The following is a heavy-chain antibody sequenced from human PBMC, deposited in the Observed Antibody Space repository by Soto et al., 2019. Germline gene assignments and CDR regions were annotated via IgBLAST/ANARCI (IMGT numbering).Heavy chain of an antibody. CDR2: IYTSGST. D-gene: IGHD1-26*01. J-gene: IGHJ3*02. Sequence: ETLSLTCTVSGGSISSYYWSWIRQPAGKGLEWIGRIYTSGSTNYNPSLKSRVTMSVDTSKNQFSLKLSSVTAADTAVYYCARDPPFSGSYDKNALDIWGQGTMVTVSS. CDR3: ARDPPFSGSYDKNALDI. CDR1: GGSISSYY. V-gene: IGHV4-4*07.